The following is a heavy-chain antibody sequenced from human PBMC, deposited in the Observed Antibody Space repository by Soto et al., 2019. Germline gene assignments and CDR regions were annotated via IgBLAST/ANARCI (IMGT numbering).Heavy chain of an antibody. J-gene: IGHJ4*02. Sequence: QEQLVESGGGMVQPGRSLRLSCAASGFNNYPMHWVRQAPGKGLEWVALISYDGSSKYYAAFVKGRFSISRDNSRNTLYLQMSSLRPEDTAVYYCAMTVGATHWNFDYWGRGTLVTVSS. V-gene: IGHV3-30-3*01. CDR3: AMTVGATHWNFDY. D-gene: IGHD1-26*01. CDR1: GFNNYP. CDR2: ISYDGSSK.